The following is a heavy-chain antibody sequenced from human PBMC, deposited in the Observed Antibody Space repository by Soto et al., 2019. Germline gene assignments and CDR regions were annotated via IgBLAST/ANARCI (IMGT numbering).Heavy chain of an antibody. J-gene: IGHJ6*02. Sequence: ASVKVSCKASGYTFTGYYMHWVRQAPGQGLEWMGWINPNSGGTNYAQKFQGRVTMTRNTSISTAYMELSSLRSEDTAVYYCARGDIVLVPAAINYYYYGMDVWGQGTTVTVSS. CDR3: ARGDIVLVPAAINYYYYGMDV. D-gene: IGHD2-2*02. CDR2: INPNSGGT. V-gene: IGHV1-2*02. CDR1: GYTFTGYY.